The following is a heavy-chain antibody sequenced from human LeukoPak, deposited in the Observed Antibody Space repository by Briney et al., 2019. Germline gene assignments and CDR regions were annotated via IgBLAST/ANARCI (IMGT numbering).Heavy chain of an antibody. V-gene: IGHV3-30*02. Sequence: GGSLRLSCAASGFTFSTYGIHWVRQAPGKGLEWVAFIQYDGSCKFYADSVQGRFSISRDNSKNTLFLQMNSLRAEDTAVYYCAKTSDQLLYSKFDYWGQGTLVTVSS. D-gene: IGHD2-2*02. CDR2: IQYDGSCK. CDR3: AKTSDQLLYSKFDY. J-gene: IGHJ4*02. CDR1: GFTFSTYG.